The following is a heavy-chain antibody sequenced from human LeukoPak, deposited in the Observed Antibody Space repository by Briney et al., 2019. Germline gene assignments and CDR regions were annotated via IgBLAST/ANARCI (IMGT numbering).Heavy chain of an antibody. V-gene: IGHV3-30*04. Sequence: PGGPLRLSCAASGFTFSSYAMHWVRQAPGKGLEWVAVISYDGSNKYYADSVKGRFTISRDNSKNTLYLQMNGLRAEDTAVYYCAKDRGYSYGFGPHDYWGQGTLVTVSS. CDR1: GFTFSSYA. CDR2: ISYDGSNK. J-gene: IGHJ4*02. D-gene: IGHD5-18*01. CDR3: AKDRGYSYGFGPHDY.